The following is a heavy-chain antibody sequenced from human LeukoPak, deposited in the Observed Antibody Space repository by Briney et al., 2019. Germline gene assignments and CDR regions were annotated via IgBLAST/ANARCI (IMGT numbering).Heavy chain of an antibody. V-gene: IGHV3-23*01. D-gene: IGHD2-15*01. J-gene: IGHJ4*02. Sequence: PGGSLRLSCAASGFTFSSYAMNWVRQAPGKGLEWVSTLSGSGASTSYADSVKGRFTISRDNSKNTLYLQMNSLRAEDTARYYCAKQKGYCSGGSCYYSDYWGQGTLVTVSS. CDR1: GFTFSSYA. CDR3: AKQKGYCSGGSCYYSDY. CDR2: LSGSGAST.